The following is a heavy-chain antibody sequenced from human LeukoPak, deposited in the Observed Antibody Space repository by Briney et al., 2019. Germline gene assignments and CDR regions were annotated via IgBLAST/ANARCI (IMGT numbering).Heavy chain of an antibody. V-gene: IGHV1-2*02. Sequence: ASVKVSCKASGYTFGAYYMHWVRQAPGQGLEWMRWINPNSGGTNYAQKFQGRVTMTRDTSITTACMGLSSLRSDDTAVYYCASRHSTSWFYYWGQGTLVTVSS. J-gene: IGHJ4*02. D-gene: IGHD6-13*01. CDR2: INPNSGGT. CDR3: ASRHSTSWFYY. CDR1: GYTFGAYY.